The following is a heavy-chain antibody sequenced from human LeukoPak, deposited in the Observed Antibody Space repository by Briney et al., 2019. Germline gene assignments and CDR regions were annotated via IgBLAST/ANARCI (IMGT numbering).Heavy chain of an antibody. CDR1: GYTFTSYY. CDR2: INPSGGST. V-gene: IGHV1-46*01. J-gene: IGHJ4*02. Sequence: GASVKVSCKASGYTFTSYYMHWVRQAPGQGLEWMGIINPSGGSTSYAQKFQGRVTMTRDTSTSTVYTELSSLRSEDTAVYYCARDRGYYDILTGYVPLDYWGQGTLVTVSS. D-gene: IGHD3-9*01. CDR3: ARDRGYYDILTGYVPLDY.